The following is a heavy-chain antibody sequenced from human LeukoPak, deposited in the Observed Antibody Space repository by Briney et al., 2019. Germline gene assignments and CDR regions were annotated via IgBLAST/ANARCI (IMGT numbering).Heavy chain of an antibody. J-gene: IGHJ4*02. D-gene: IGHD1-26*01. CDR1: GYTFTGYY. V-gene: IGHV1-2*02. CDR3: ARIRIVGAAEFDY. CDR2: INPNSGGT. Sequence: ASVKVSCKASGYTFTGYYMHWVRQAPGQGLEWMGWINPNSGGTNYAQKFQGRVTMTRDTSISTAYMELSRLRSDVTAVYYCARIRIVGAAEFDYWGQGTLVTVSS.